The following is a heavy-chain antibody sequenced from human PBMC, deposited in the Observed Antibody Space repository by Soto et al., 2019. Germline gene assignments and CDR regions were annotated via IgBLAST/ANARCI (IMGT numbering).Heavy chain of an antibody. D-gene: IGHD5-18*01. V-gene: IGHV3-23*01. J-gene: IGHJ6*02. CDR2: ISGSGGST. CDR1: GFTFSSYA. CDR3: AKGRGYSYEGIYYYGMDV. Sequence: EAQLLESGGGLVQPGGSLRLSCAASGFTFSSYAMSWVRQAPGKGLEWVSAISGSGGSTYYADSVKGRFTISRDNSKNTLYLQMNSLRAEDTAVYYCAKGRGYSYEGIYYYGMDVWGQGTTVTVSS.